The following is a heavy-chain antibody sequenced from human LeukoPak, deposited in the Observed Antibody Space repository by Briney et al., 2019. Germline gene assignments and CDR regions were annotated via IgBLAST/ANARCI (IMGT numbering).Heavy chain of an antibody. CDR3: AKTEAPAAIRAGSDY. CDR1: GFTFSNYG. J-gene: IGHJ4*02. CDR2: ISGSGSAT. Sequence: GGSLRLSCAASGFTFSNYGMSCVCQAPGKGLEWVSTISGSGSATYNAGSVKGRFTTSRDNSNNTLYLQMNSLRAEDTAVYYCAKTEAPAAIRAGSDYWGQGTLVTVSS. D-gene: IGHD2-2*02. V-gene: IGHV3-23*01.